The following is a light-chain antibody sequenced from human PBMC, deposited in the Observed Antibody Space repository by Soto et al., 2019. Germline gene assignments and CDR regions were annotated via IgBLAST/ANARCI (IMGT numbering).Light chain of an antibody. CDR1: PSVSSS. Sequence: EFVVTQSPATPSLSPGERATLSCRASPSVSSSLAWYQQKPGQAPRLLIYDASSRATGIPDRFSGGESGTDFTLTISRLEPEDFAVYYCQQFSSYPLTFGGGTKVEIK. CDR2: DAS. V-gene: IGKV3-11*01. CDR3: QQFSSYPLT. J-gene: IGKJ4*01.